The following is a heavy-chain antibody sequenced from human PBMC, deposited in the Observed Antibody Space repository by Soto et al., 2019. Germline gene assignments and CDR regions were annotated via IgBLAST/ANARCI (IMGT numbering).Heavy chain of an antibody. CDR1: GCTFSTSY. D-gene: IGHD4-4*01. CDR2: INPSGGST. V-gene: IGHV1-46*01. Sequence: ASVKVSCKASGCTFSTSYMHWVRQAPGQGYEWMGIINPSGGSTTYAQKFQGRVTMTRDTSTTTVYMELSSLKSEDTAVYYCARYDYNGYYFDYWGQGTLVT. CDR3: ARYDYNGYYFDY. J-gene: IGHJ4*02.